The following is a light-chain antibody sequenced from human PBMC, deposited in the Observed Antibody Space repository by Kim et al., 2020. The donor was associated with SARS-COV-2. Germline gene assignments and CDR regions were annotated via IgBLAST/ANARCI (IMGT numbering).Light chain of an antibody. CDR3: QQGYSTPQS. CDR2: AAS. V-gene: IGKV1-39*01. Sequence: SASVGDRVTITCRASQSISSYLNWYQQKPGKAPKLLIYAASSLQSGDPSRFNGSGSGTDFTLTISSLQPEDFATYYCQQGYSTPQSFGQGTKLEI. CDR1: QSISSY. J-gene: IGKJ2*01.